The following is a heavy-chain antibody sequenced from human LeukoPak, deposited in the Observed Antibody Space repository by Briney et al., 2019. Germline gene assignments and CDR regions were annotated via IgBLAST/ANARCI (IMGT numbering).Heavy chain of an antibody. D-gene: IGHD3-10*01. CDR3: AGDFGSGSYRFDY. Sequence: PSQTLSLTCAVSGASISSSDYSWSWIRQPPGKGLEWIGYIYHSGSTTYNPSLKSRITISLDRSKNQFSLKLNSVTAADTAVYYCAGDFGSGSYRFDYWGQGILVTVSS. V-gene: IGHV4-30-2*01. CDR1: GASISSSDYS. CDR2: IYHSGST. J-gene: IGHJ4*02.